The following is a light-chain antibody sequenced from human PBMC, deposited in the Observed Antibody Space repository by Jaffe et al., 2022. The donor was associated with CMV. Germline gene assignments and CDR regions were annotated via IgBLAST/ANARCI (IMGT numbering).Light chain of an antibody. CDR3: QQSYITPYT. CDR1: QLISTF. J-gene: IGKJ2*01. V-gene: IGKV1-39*01. Sequence: DIQMTQSPSSLSASVGDRVTITCRASQLISTFLNWYQHKPGSAPKVLIYAASSLQSGVPSRFSGSGSGTEFTLTISNLQPEDFATYYCQQSYITPYTFGQETKLEIK. CDR2: AAS.